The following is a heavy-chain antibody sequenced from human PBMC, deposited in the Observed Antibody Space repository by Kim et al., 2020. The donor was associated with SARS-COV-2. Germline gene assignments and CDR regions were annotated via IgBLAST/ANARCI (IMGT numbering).Heavy chain of an antibody. CDR2: IYYSWST. CDR3: ARDFRGGYGMDV. Sequence: SETLSLTCTVSGGSISSYYWSWIRQPPGKGLEWIGYIYYSWSTNYNPSLKSRVTISVDTSKNQFSLKLSSVPAADTAVYYCARDFRGGYGMDVWGQGTTVTVSS. V-gene: IGHV4-59*13. J-gene: IGHJ6*02. D-gene: IGHD3-10*01. CDR1: GGSISSYY.